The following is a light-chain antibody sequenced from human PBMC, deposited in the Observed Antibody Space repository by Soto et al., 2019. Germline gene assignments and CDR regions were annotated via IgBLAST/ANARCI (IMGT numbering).Light chain of an antibody. V-gene: IGLV2-14*01. CDR2: GVT. J-gene: IGLJ2*01. Sequence: QSALTQPASVSGSPGQSITISCTGTSSDIGAYNYVSWYQQHPGKAPKLMIYGVTNRPSGVSNRFSGSKSGNTASLTISGLQAEDEADYYCSSSTTSSTLGFGGGTKLTVL. CDR1: SSDIGAYNY. CDR3: SSSTTSSTLG.